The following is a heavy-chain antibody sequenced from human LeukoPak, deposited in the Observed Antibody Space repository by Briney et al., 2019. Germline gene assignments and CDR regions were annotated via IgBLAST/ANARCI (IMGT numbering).Heavy chain of an antibody. D-gene: IGHD1-26*01. Sequence: GALRLSCAASGFTFSSYGMSWVRQAPGKGLEWVANIKQDGSEKYYVDSVKGRFTISRDNAKNSLYLQMNSLRAEDTALYYCAKGGYYDLDAFDIWGQGTMVTVSS. J-gene: IGHJ3*02. CDR2: IKQDGSEK. CDR1: GFTFSSYG. V-gene: IGHV3-7*03. CDR3: AKGGYYDLDAFDI.